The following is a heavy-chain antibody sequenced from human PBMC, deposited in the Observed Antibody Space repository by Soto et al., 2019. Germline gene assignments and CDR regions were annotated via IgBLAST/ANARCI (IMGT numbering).Heavy chain of an antibody. J-gene: IGHJ5*02. CDR1: GYTFTSYG. V-gene: IGHV1-18*04. Sequence: GASVKVSFKASGYTFTSYGISWLRQAPGQGLEWMGWISAYNGNTNYAQKLQGRVTMTTDTSTSTAYMELRSLRSDDTAAYYCARDGEFGYSYGSWGQGTLVTAPQ. D-gene: IGHD5-18*01. CDR3: ARDGEFGYSYGS. CDR2: ISAYNGNT.